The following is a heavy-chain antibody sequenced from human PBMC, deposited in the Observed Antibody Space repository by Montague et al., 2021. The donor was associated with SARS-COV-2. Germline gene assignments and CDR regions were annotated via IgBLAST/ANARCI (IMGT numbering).Heavy chain of an antibody. CDR1: GFTFSSYS. Sequence: SLRLSCVVSGFTFSSYSMNLVRQAPGKGLEWVSSISSSSSYIYYADSVKGRFTISRDNAKNSLYLQMNSLRAEDTAVYYCARDSGRYYDFWSGYYNSHYYYYMDVWGKGTTVTVSS. J-gene: IGHJ6*03. V-gene: IGHV3-21*01. CDR3: ARDSGRYYDFWSGYYNSHYYYYMDV. CDR2: ISSSSSYI. D-gene: IGHD3-3*01.